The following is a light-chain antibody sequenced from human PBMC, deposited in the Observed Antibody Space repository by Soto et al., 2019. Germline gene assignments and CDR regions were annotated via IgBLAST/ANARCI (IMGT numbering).Light chain of an antibody. Sequence: IVLTQSPATLSLSPGKIATLSCMASQSVSNNYLAWYQQKPGQAPRLLIYGASNRATGIPDRFSGSGSGTDFTLTISRLEPEDFAVYYCQQYGSSGTFGQGTKVDIK. V-gene: IGKV3-20*01. CDR2: GAS. J-gene: IGKJ1*01. CDR1: QSVSNNY. CDR3: QQYGSSGT.